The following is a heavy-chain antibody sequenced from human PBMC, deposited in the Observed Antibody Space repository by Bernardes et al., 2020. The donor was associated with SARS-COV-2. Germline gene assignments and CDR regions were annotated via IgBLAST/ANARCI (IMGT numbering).Heavy chain of an antibody. D-gene: IGHD5-12*01. CDR2: IIPIFGTA. J-gene: IGHJ5*02. Sequence: SVKVSCKASGGTFSSYAISWVRQAPGQGLEWMGGIIPIFGTANYAQKFQGRVTITADESTSTAYMELSSLRSEDTAVYYCASCLATTPPRFWFDPWGQGTLVTVSS. CDR3: ASCLATTPPRFWFDP. CDR1: GGTFSSYA. V-gene: IGHV1-69*13.